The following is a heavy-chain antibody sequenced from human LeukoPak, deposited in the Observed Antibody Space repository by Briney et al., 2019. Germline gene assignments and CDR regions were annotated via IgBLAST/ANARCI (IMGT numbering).Heavy chain of an antibody. J-gene: IGHJ4*02. Sequence: SGTLSLTCTVSGGSISSYYWSWIRQPPGKGLEWIGYIYSSGSTNYNPSLKSRVIISLDTSKSQFSLKLSSVTAADTAVYYCARSFSARMFFDYWGQGSLVTVSS. D-gene: IGHD2/OR15-2a*01. V-gene: IGHV4-59*01. CDR3: ARSFSARMFFDY. CDR2: IYSSGST. CDR1: GGSISSYY.